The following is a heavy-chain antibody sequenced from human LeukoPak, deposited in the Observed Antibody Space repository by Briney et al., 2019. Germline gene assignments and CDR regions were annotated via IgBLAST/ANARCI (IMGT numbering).Heavy chain of an antibody. CDR2: IWYDGSNK. D-gene: IGHD4-17*01. CDR1: GFTFSSYG. J-gene: IGHJ4*02. Sequence: PGRSLRLSCAASGFTFSSYGMHWVRQAPGKGLEWVAVIWYDGSNKYHADSVKGRFTISRDNSKNTLYLQMNSLRAEDTAVYYCARWGTPTVTLDYWGQGTLVTVSS. CDR3: ARWGTPTVTLDY. V-gene: IGHV3-33*01.